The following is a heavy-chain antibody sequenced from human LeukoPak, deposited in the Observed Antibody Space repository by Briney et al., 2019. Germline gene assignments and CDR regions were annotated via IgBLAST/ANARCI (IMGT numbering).Heavy chain of an antibody. CDR2: INPNSGGT. J-gene: IGHJ5*02. CDR1: GYTFTGYY. CDR3: ARDPRWELADWRGGFDP. V-gene: IGHV1-2*02. Sequence: ASVKVSCKASGYTFTGYYMHWVRQAPGQGLEWMGWINPNSGGTNYAQKFQGRVTTTRDTSISTAYMELSRLRSDDTAVYYCARDPRWELADWRGGFDPWGQGTLVTVSS. D-gene: IGHD1-26*01.